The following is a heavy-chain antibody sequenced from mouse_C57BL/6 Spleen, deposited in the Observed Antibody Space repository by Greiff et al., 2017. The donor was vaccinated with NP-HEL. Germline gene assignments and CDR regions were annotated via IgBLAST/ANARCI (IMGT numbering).Heavy chain of an antibody. V-gene: IGHV3-6*01. CDR2: ISYDGSN. D-gene: IGHD2-3*01. Sequence: EVKLMESGPGLVKPSQSLSLTCSVTGYSITSGYYWNWIRQFPGNKLEWMGYISYDGSNNYNPSLKNRISITRDTSKNQFFLKLNSVTTEDTATYYCARWDGYYAMDYWGQGTSVTVSS. CDR1: GYSITSGYY. J-gene: IGHJ4*01. CDR3: ARWDGYYAMDY.